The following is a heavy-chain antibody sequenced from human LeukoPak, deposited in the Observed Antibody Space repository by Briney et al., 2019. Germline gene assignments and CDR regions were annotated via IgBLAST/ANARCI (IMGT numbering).Heavy chain of an antibody. CDR3: ARGGPYSSSWSEKDY. Sequence: ASVKVSCKASGYTFTGYYIHWVRQAPGQGLEWMGWMNPNSGNTGYAQKFQGRVTMTRNTSISTAYMELSSLRSEDTAVYYCARGGPYSSSWSEKDYWGQGTLVTVSS. D-gene: IGHD6-13*01. CDR1: GYTFTGYY. CDR2: MNPNSGNT. V-gene: IGHV1-8*02. J-gene: IGHJ4*02.